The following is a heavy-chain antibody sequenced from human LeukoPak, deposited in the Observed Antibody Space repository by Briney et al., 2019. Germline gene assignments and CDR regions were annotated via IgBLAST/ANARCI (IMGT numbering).Heavy chain of an antibody. D-gene: IGHD2-2*01. CDR1: GGSISSGGYF. Sequence: SQTLSLTCTVSGGSISSGGYFWSWIRQHPGKGLELIGYIYHSGSAYYNPSLKSRVSMSVDTSNNQFSLNLSSVTAADTAVYFCARRYCSSASCLFDYWGQGALVTVSS. CDR2: IYHSGSA. V-gene: IGHV4-31*03. CDR3: ARRYCSSASCLFDY. J-gene: IGHJ4*02.